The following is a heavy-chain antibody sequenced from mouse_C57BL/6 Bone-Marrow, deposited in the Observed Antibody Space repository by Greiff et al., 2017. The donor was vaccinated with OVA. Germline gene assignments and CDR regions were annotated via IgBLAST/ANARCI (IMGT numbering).Heavy chain of an antibody. CDR1: GYTFTDYE. CDR2: IDPETGGT. J-gene: IGHJ4*01. CDR3: TRRRYWDCYAMDY. D-gene: IGHD4-1*01. Sequence: VQLQQSGAELVRPGASVTLSCKASGYTFTDYEMHWVKQTPVHGLEWIGAIDPETGGTAYNQKFKGKAILTADKSSSTAYMELRSLTSEDSAVYYCTRRRYWDCYAMDYWGQGTSVTVSS. V-gene: IGHV1-15*01.